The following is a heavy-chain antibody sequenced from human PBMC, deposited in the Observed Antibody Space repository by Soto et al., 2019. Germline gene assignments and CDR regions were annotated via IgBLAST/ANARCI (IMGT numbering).Heavy chain of an antibody. CDR2: ISYDGSNK. J-gene: IGHJ4*02. D-gene: IGHD6-19*01. CDR3: AKDDGIAVAQGKYYFDY. V-gene: IGHV3-30*18. Sequence: GGSLRLSCAASGFTFSSYGMHWVRQAPGKGLEWVAVISYDGSNKYYADSVKGRFTISRDNPKNTLYLQMNSLRAEDTAVYYCAKDDGIAVAQGKYYFDYWGQGTLVTVSS. CDR1: GFTFSSYG.